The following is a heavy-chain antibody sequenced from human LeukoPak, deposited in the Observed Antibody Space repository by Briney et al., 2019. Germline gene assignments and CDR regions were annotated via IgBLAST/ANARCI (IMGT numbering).Heavy chain of an antibody. Sequence: SETLSLTCSVSGFSISRGFYWGWIRQPPGKGLEWIGNIHYSGETYFNPSLKSRLTMSVDTSKNQFSLNLSSVTAADTAMYYCASDAPGLLGYWGQGTLVTVSS. CDR2: IHYSGET. CDR3: ASDAPGLLGY. D-gene: IGHD2-21*02. V-gene: IGHV4-38-2*02. CDR1: GFSISRGFY. J-gene: IGHJ4*02.